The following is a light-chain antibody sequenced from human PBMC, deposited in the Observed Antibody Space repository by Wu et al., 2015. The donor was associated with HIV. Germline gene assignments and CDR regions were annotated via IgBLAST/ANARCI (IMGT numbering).Light chain of an antibody. CDR3: QQYGGSPPT. J-gene: IGKJ5*01. Sequence: EIVLTQSPGTLSLSPGERAILSCRASQSISSRSVAWYQQKPGQAPRLLIYGASSRATGIPDRFSGSGSGTDFTLTISRLEPEDLAVFYCQQYGGSPPTFGQGTRLQIK. V-gene: IGKV3-20*01. CDR2: GAS. CDR1: QSISSRS.